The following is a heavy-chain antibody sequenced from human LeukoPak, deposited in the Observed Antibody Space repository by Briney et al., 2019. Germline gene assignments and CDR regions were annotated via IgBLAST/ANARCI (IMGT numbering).Heavy chain of an antibody. J-gene: IGHJ4*02. CDR3: AKAPFGSGSYYVNF. CDR1: GFSFSTYG. D-gene: IGHD3-10*01. Sequence: PGGSLRLSCVASGFSFSTYGMSWARQAPGKGLEWVSAIRGAGDITDYADSVKGRFTISRDNSKSMLYLQMSSLRAEDTAIYYCAKAPFGSGSYYVNFWGQGTLVTVSS. V-gene: IGHV3-23*01. CDR2: IRGAGDIT.